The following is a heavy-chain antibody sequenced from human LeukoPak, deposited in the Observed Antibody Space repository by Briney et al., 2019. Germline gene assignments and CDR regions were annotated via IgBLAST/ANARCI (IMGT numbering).Heavy chain of an antibody. Sequence: SHTVALPHTVSSGSVSRGSEYWNWIRQPPGKGLEWIGHIYYSGSTNYNPSLKSRVTISVDTSKNQFSLKLSSVIAADTAVYYCARDRREYCSDTSCYPQNYFDYWGQGTLVTVSS. V-gene: IGHV4-61*01. CDR1: SGSVSRGSEY. CDR3: ARDRREYCSDTSCYPQNYFDY. CDR2: IYYSGST. D-gene: IGHD2-2*01. J-gene: IGHJ4*02.